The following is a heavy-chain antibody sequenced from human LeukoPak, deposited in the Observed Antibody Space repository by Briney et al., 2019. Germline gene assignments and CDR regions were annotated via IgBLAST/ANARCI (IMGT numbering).Heavy chain of an antibody. J-gene: IGHJ4*02. CDR3: AREGRTSGFDY. D-gene: IGHD6-6*01. Sequence: GGSLRLSCAASGFTFSSYGMHWVRQAPGKGLEWVSYISGNGNTIDYADSVKGRFTLSRDNAKNSLYLQMNSLRAEDTAVYHCAREGRTSGFDYWGQGTLVTVSS. CDR2: ISGNGNTI. V-gene: IGHV3-48*04. CDR1: GFTFSSYG.